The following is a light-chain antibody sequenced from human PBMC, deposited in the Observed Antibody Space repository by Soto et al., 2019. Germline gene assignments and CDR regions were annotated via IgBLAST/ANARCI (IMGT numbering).Light chain of an antibody. CDR2: EVS. CDR1: SSDVGSYDH. CDR3: SSFTTTTTWV. V-gene: IGLV2-18*02. Sequence: QSVLTQPPSVSGSPGQSVTISCTGTSSDVGSYDHVSWYQQPPGTAPKLMIYEVSNRPSGVPDRFSGSKSGNTASLTISGLQAEDEADYYCSSFTTTTTWVFGGGTKLTVL. J-gene: IGLJ3*02.